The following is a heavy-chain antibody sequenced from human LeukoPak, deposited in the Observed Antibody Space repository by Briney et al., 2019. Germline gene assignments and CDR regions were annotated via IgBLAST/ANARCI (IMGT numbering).Heavy chain of an antibody. CDR3: ARGAMAPQEYYYYYMDV. D-gene: IGHD2-2*01. CDR1: GFTFSSYS. J-gene: IGHJ6*03. V-gene: IGHV3-21*01. CDR2: ISSSSSYI. Sequence: GGSLRLSCAASGFTFSSYSMNWVRQAPGKGLEWVSSISSSSSYIYYADSVKGRFTISRDNAKNSLYLQMNSLRAEDTAVYYCARGAMAPQEYYYYYMDVWGKGTTVTVSS.